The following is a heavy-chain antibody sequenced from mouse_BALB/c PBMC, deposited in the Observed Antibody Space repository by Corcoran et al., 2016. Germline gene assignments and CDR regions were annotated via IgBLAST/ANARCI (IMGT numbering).Heavy chain of an antibody. J-gene: IGHJ3*01. CDR1: GYTLTNYG. CDR2: INTNTGEP. D-gene: IGHD4-1*01. V-gene: IGHV9-3*02. CDR3: ARSGTWFAY. Sequence: QIKLVQTGPELKKPGETVQNSCKASGYTLTNYGMNWVKQAPGKGLKWMGWINTNTGEPTYAEEFKGRFAFSLETSASTAYLQINNLTNEDTATYCCARSGTWFAYWGQGTLVTVSA.